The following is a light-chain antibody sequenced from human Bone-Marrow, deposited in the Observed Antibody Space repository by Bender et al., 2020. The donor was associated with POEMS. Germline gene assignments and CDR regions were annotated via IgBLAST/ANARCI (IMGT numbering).Light chain of an antibody. J-gene: IGLJ3*02. CDR2: RNN. V-gene: IGLV1-44*01. CDR3: CSYAGTYTWA. CDR1: SSNIGAHA. Sequence: QSVLTQPPSASGTPGQRVTISCSGGSSNIGAHAMNWYQHLPGTAPKLLIYRNNQRTSGVPDRFSGSKSGNTASLTISGLQAEDEATYYCCSYAGTYTWAFGGGTQVTVL.